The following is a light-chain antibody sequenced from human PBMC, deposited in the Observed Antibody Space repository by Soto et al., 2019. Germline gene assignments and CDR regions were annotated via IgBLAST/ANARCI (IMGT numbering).Light chain of an antibody. CDR2: KAS. CDR1: QSISSW. J-gene: IGKJ1*01. V-gene: IGKV1-5*03. CDR3: QQYNSYSGT. Sequence: DIQMTQSPSTLSASVGDRVTITCRASQSISSWLAWYQQKPGKAPKLLIYKASSLESGVPSRFSGSGSGTEFTLTIRSMQTDDFAHYYCQQYNSYSGTFGQGTKVDIK.